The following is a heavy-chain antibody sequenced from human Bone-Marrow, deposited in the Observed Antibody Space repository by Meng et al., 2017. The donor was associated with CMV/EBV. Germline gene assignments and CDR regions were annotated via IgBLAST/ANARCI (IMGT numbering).Heavy chain of an antibody. V-gene: IGHV2-70*13. J-gene: IGHJ1*01. CDR3: ARMACSTTNGYRGPDYFQH. CDR1: VFSLSNRPMC. Sequence: SDPTLVTRTQTVILICSFSVFSLSNRPMCVRWVRQPPGKALEWLALIDWVDDKYYSTVLKTRLTISKQTTKNQVVLTMTNLDPVDTATYYCARMACSTTNGYRGPDYFQHWGQGTLVTVSS. CDR2: IDWVDDK. D-gene: IGHD2-2*01.